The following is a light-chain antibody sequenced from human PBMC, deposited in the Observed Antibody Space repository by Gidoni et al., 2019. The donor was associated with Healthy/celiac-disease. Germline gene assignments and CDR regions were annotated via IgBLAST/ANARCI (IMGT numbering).Light chain of an antibody. V-gene: IGKV3-20*01. CDR1: QSVSSSD. CDR3: QQYGSSP. CDR2: GAS. J-gene: IGKJ2*01. Sequence: IVLTSSPGTLSLSPGERATLSCRASQSVSSSDLAWYQQKPGQAPRLLIYGASSRATGSPDRVSGSGSGTDFTLTISRLEPEDFAVYYCQQYGSSPFGQGTKLEIK.